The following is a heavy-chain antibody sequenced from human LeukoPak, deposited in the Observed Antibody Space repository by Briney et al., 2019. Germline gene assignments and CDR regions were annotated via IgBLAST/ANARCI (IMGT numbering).Heavy chain of an antibody. Sequence: ASVKVSCKASGGTFSSYAISWVRQAPGQGLEWTGGIIPIFGTANYAQKFQGRVTITTDESTSTAYMELSSLRSEDTAVYYCARVPDCSGGSCYSYFDYWGQGTLVTVSS. CDR2: IIPIFGTA. CDR1: GGTFSSYA. V-gene: IGHV1-69*05. CDR3: ARVPDCSGGSCYSYFDY. D-gene: IGHD2-15*01. J-gene: IGHJ4*02.